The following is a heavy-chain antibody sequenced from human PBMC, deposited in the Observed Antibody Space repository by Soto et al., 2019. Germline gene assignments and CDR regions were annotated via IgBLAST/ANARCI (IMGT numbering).Heavy chain of an antibody. CDR3: ARDPYSGHILGGYYYYGMDV. CDR2: IIPIFGTA. Sequence: SVKVSCKASGGTFSSYAISWVRQAPGQGLEWMGGIIPIFGTANYAQKFQGRVTITADESTSTAYMELSSLRSEDTAVYYCARDPYSGHILGGYYYYGMDVWGQGTTVTVSS. J-gene: IGHJ6*02. D-gene: IGHD5-12*01. CDR1: GGTFSSYA. V-gene: IGHV1-69*13.